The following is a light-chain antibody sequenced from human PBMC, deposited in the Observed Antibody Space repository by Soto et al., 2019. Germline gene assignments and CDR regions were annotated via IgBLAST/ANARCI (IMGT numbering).Light chain of an antibody. V-gene: IGKV3-11*01. CDR3: QQRGNWLGYS. CDR2: DAS. Sequence: EIVLIQSPATLSLSPGERATLSCRASQSLGSLLAWYQQIPGQAPRLLIYDASDRATGIPARFSGSGSGTNFTLTISSLEPEDFAVYYCQQRGNWLGYSFGRGTKLEI. J-gene: IGKJ2*03. CDR1: QSLGSL.